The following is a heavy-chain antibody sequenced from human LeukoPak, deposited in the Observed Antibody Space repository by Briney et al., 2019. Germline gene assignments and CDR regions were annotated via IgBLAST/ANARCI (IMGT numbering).Heavy chain of an antibody. D-gene: IGHD3-9*01. CDR2: ISYDDGRTK. J-gene: IGHJ6*02. V-gene: IGHV3-30*04. CDR1: GFSFSSYA. Sequence: PERSLRLSCAASGFSFSSYAMHWVRQAPGKGLEWVAVISYDDGRTKYHADAVKGRFTISRDNSKNTLYLQMNSLRAEDTAVYYCARDLKQVLRYFVRTYYYGMDVWGQGTTVTVSS. CDR3: ARDLKQVLRYFVRTYYYGMDV.